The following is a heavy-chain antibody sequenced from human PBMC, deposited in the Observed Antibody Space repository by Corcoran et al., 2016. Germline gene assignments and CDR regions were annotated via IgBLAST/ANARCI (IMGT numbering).Heavy chain of an antibody. J-gene: IGHJ6*02. CDR1: GFTFSDSA. CDR3: TRGIGGRGMDV. V-gene: IGHV3-73*02. D-gene: IGHD3-16*01. CDR2: IRSKVNNYAT. Sequence: EVQLVESGGDLVQPGGSLKLSCAASGFTFSDSAIHWVRQASGKGLEWVGLIRSKVNNYATAYGASVRARFTISRDDSKNTAYLQVNSLKTEDTAVYYCTRGIGGRGMDVWGQGTTVTVSS.